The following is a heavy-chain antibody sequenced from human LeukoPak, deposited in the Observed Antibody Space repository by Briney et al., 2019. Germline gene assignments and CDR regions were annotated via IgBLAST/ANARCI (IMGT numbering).Heavy chain of an antibody. CDR2: IYSGGST. D-gene: IGHD6-19*01. CDR3: ARDRISSGWEAGFAY. V-gene: IGHV3-66*02. CDR1: GFTVSNIY. Sequence: GGSLRLSCAASGFTVSNIYMSWVRQAPGEGLEWVSVIYSGGSTYYADSVKGRFTFSRDISKNTLYLQMNSLRTEDTAVYYCARDRISSGWEAGFAYWGQGTLVTVSS. J-gene: IGHJ4*02.